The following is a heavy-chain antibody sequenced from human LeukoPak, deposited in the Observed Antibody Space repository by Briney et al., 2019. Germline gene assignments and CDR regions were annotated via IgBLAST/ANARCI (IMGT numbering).Heavy chain of an antibody. D-gene: IGHD4-23*01. Sequence: GESLKIYCKGSGYSFTSYWIGWVRQMPGKGLEWMGIIYPGDSDTRYSPSFQGQVTISADKSISTAYLQWSSLKASDTAMYYCARRDQDYGGNSGYYYYMDVWGKGTTVTVSS. J-gene: IGHJ6*03. CDR3: ARRDQDYGGNSGYYYYMDV. CDR1: GYSFTSYW. V-gene: IGHV5-51*01. CDR2: IYPGDSDT.